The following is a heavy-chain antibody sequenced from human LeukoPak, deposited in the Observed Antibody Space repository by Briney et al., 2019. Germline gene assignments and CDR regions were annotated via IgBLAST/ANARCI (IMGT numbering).Heavy chain of an antibody. J-gene: IGHJ4*02. CDR3: ATRRGSGTYYGSDY. D-gene: IGHD3-10*01. CDR1: GFTFSSYS. CDR2: ISSSSSYI. V-gene: IGHV3-21*04. Sequence: GGSLRLSCAASGFTFSSYSMNWVRQAPRKGLEWDSSISSSSSYIYYADSVKGRFTISRDNAKNSLYLQINRLRADDTAVYYCATRRGSGTYYGSDYWGQGTLVTVSS.